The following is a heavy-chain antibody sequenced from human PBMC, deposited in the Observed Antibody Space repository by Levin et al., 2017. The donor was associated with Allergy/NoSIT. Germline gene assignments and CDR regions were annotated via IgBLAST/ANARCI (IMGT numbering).Heavy chain of an antibody. CDR3: ARGGQRLQLRYFDWLLGYFDY. CDR1: GGSFSGYY. V-gene: IGHV4-34*01. CDR2: INHSGST. D-gene: IGHD3-9*01. J-gene: IGHJ4*02. Sequence: PSETLSLTCAVYGGSFSGYYWSWIRQPPGKGLEWIGEINHSGSTNYNPSLKSRVTISVDTSKNQFSLKLSSVTAADTAVYYCARGGQRLQLRYFDWLLGYFDYWGQGTLVTVSS.